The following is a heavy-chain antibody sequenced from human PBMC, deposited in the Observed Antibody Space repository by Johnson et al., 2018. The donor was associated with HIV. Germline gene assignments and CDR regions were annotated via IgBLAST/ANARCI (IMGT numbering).Heavy chain of an antibody. CDR1: GFTFGSYW. J-gene: IGHJ3*02. CDR3: ARIPGSGWEHDAFDI. Sequence: VQLVESGGGLVKPGGSLRLACAASGFTFGSYWMTWVRQSPGKGLAWVANIKEDGSEKYYLDSVKGRFTISRDNAKNTLYLQMSSLRAEDTAVYYCARIPGSGWEHDAFDIWGQGTMVTVSS. CDR2: IKEDGSEK. V-gene: IGHV3-7*01. D-gene: IGHD6-19*01.